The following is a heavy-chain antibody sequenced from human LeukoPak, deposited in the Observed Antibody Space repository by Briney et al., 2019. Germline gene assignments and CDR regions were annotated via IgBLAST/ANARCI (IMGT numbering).Heavy chain of an antibody. CDR2: IYSSGNT. D-gene: IGHD4-17*01. V-gene: IGHV4-31*03. CDR3: ARYPEYGDYYFDY. CDR1: GGSISSGAYY. Sequence: PSETLSLTCTVSGGSISSGAYYWSWLRQHPGKGLEWIGYIYSSGNTYYNPSLKSRVTISVDTSKNQSSLKLSSVTAADTAVYYCARYPEYGDYYFDYWGQGTLVTVSS. J-gene: IGHJ4*02.